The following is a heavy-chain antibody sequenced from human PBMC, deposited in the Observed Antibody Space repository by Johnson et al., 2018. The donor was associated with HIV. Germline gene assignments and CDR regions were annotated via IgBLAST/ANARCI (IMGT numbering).Heavy chain of an antibody. D-gene: IGHD1-26*01. CDR2: LSSGGDT. V-gene: IGHV3-66*01. CDR1: GLSVSNNY. J-gene: IGHJ3*02. Sequence: VQLVESGGGLVQPGGSLRLSCAASGLSVSNNYMTWVRQAPGKGLEWVSVLSSGGDTWYAGSVTGRFTISRDNSKNTLYLQMNSLKVEDTALYYCARGWVGATLRAFDIWGQGTMVTVSS. CDR3: ARGWVGATLRAFDI.